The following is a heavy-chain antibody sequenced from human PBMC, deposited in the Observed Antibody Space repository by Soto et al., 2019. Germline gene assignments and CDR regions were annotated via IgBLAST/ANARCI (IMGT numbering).Heavy chain of an antibody. Sequence: SETLSLTCTVSGGSISRYYWSWIRQPAGKGLEWIGRIYTSGSTNYNPSLKSRVTMSVDTSXXXXXXXLXXVTAADTAVYYCARDSSSWYGGGASAHGMDVWGQGTTVTVSS. J-gene: IGHJ6*02. D-gene: IGHD6-13*01. CDR2: IYTSGST. CDR3: ARDSSSWYGGGASAHGMDV. CDR1: GGSISRYY. V-gene: IGHV4-4*07.